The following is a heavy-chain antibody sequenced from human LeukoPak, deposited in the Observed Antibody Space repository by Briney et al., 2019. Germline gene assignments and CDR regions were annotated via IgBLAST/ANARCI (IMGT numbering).Heavy chain of an antibody. V-gene: IGHV3-48*01. D-gene: IGHD2-21*01. Sequence: PGVSLTLSCGVSGFTFSSYTMNWLRQAPGKGLEWLSYISSSSSTIYYADSVKGRFTISRDNFKSTLYLQMNSLRAEDTAVYYCAKDCGGECRREWYFDLWGRGTLVTVSS. J-gene: IGHJ2*01. CDR3: AKDCGGECRREWYFDL. CDR2: ISSSSSTI. CDR1: GFTFSSYT.